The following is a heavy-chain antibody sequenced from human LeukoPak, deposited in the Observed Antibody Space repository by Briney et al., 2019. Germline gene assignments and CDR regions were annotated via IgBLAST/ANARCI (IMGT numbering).Heavy chain of an antibody. CDR2: INNSGST. V-gene: IGHV4-34*01. CDR3: GRGMLYYYGSGSYYNDPPTGYYGMDV. Sequence: SETLSLTCAVYGGSFSGDYWSWIRQPPGKGREWIGEINNSGSTNNNPCLKSRVTISVETSKNQFTRKRSAVAAADTAVYYCGRGMLYYYGSGSYYNDPPTGYYGMDVWGQGTTVTVSS. CDR1: GGSFSGDY. D-gene: IGHD3-10*01. J-gene: IGHJ6*02.